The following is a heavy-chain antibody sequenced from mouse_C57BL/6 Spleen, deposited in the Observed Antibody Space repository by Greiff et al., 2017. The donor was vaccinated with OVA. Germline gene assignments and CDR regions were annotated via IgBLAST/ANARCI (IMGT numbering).Heavy chain of an antibody. Sequence: EVQRVESEGGLVQPGSSMKLSCTASGFTFSDYYMAWVRQVPEKGLEWVANINYDGSSTYYLDSLKSRFIISRDTAKNILYLQMSSLKSEDTATYYCARDLGFDYWGQGTLVTVSA. CDR2: INYDGSST. J-gene: IGHJ3*01. CDR1: GFTFSDYY. CDR3: ARDLGFDY. V-gene: IGHV5-16*01.